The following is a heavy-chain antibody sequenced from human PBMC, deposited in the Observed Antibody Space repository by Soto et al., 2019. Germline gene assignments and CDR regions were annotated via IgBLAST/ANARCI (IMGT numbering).Heavy chain of an antibody. J-gene: IGHJ5*02. CDR3: VREESDNDGNWFDR. CDR1: GFTFSRYG. V-gene: IGHV3-33*01. Sequence: QEQLVKSGGGVVQPGRSLKLSCAASGFTFSRYGMHWVRQAPGKGLEWVAVIFYDGSRKEYAASLKGRFTISRDNSKNTLSLQMNSLEAEDTAIYYCVREESDNDGNWFDRWGQGTLVTVSS. CDR2: IFYDGSRK. D-gene: IGHD5-12*01.